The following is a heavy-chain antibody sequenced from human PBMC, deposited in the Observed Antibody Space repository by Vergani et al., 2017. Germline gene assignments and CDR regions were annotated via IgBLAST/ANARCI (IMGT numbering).Heavy chain of an antibody. CDR3: ARDHRDYNNYPGTFDI. D-gene: IGHD5-24*01. V-gene: IGHV3-11*01. J-gene: IGHJ3*02. Sequence: QVQLVESGGGLVKPGGSLRLSCAASGFSFSDHYMTWIRQAPGKGLEWGSYISNSGNTIEYADSVKGRFSISRDNAKSSLFLQMDSLRAEDTAGYYCARDHRDYNNYPGTFDIWGQGSMVTVSS. CDR2: ISNSGNTI. CDR1: GFSFSDHY.